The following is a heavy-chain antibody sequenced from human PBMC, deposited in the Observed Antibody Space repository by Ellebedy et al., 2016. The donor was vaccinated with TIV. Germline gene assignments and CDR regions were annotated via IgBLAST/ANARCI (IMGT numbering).Heavy chain of an antibody. J-gene: IGHJ4*02. CDR2: IGSRTSKI. D-gene: IGHD5-18*01. CDR1: GFTFNTYS. V-gene: IGHV3-48*01. Sequence: GESLKISCAASGFTFNTYSMNWVRQAPGKGREWVSYIGSRTSKIYYADSVKGRFTISRDNSKNTLHLQMNSLRAEDTAVCYCARDSRIQLWWCYFYFWGQGTLVTVSS. CDR3: ARDSRIQLWWCYFYF.